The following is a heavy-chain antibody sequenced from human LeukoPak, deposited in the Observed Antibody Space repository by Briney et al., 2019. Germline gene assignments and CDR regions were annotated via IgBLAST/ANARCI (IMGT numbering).Heavy chain of an antibody. Sequence: GASVKVSCKASGYTFTGYYMHWVRQAPGQGLEWMGWINPNSGGTNYAQKFQARVTMTRDTSISTAYMELSRLRSDDTAVYYCARSPHILTGENFDYWGQGTLVTVSS. D-gene: IGHD3-9*01. V-gene: IGHV1-2*02. J-gene: IGHJ4*02. CDR1: GYTFTGYY. CDR2: INPNSGGT. CDR3: ARSPHILTGENFDY.